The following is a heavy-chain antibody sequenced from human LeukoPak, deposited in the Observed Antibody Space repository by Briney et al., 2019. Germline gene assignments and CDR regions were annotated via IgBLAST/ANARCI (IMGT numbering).Heavy chain of an antibody. CDR2: IYYSGST. Sequence: SETLSLTCTVSGGSISSGNHYWAWIRQPPGKGLEWIGSIYYSGSTYYNPSLKSRVTISVDTSKNQFSLKLSSVTAADTAVYYCGGGYRYGGKGWYFDLWGRGTLVTVSS. J-gene: IGHJ2*01. CDR1: GGSISSGNHY. D-gene: IGHD4-23*01. V-gene: IGHV4-39*07. CDR3: GGGYRYGGKGWYFDL.